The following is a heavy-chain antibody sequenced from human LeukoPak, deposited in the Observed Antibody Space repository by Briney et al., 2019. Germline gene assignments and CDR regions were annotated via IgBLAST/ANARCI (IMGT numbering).Heavy chain of an antibody. D-gene: IGHD4-17*01. V-gene: IGHV3-74*01. CDR1: GFSFSSHV. CDR3: ARDQESDYGVDY. Sequence: PGGSLRLSCAASGFSFSSHVMTWVRQAPGKGLVWVSRISSDGSSTIYADSVKGRFTISRDNAKNTLYLQMNGLRAEDTAVYYCARDQESDYGVDYWGQGTLVTVSS. J-gene: IGHJ4*02. CDR2: ISSDGSST.